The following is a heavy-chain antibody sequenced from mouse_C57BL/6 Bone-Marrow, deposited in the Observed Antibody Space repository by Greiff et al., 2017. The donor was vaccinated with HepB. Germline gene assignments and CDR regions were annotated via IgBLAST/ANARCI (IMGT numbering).Heavy chain of an antibody. D-gene: IGHD1-1*01. CDR1: GFTFSSYA. CDR2: ISSGGDYI. CDR3: TRDFYYGSSYAWFAY. V-gene: IGHV5-9-1*02. Sequence: DVMLVESGEGLVKPGGSLKLSCAASGFTFSSYAMSWVRQTPEKRLEWVAYISSGGDYIYYADTVKGRFTISRDNARNTLYLQMSSLKSEDTAMYYCTRDFYYGSSYAWFAYWGQGTLVTVSA. J-gene: IGHJ3*01.